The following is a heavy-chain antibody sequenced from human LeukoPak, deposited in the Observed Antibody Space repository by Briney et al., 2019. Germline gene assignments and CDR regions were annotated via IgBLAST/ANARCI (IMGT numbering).Heavy chain of an antibody. CDR1: GFTFSSYN. V-gene: IGHV3-48*01. CDR2: ISGGSGAI. D-gene: IGHD5-24*01. CDR3: ARGQRGAFDI. Sequence: GESLRLSCAASGFTFSSYNMIWVRQAPGKGLEWVSYISGGSGAIYYTDSVRGRFTISRDNARNSLALQMNSLRVEDTAVYYCARGQRGAFDIWGQGTMVTVSS. J-gene: IGHJ3*02.